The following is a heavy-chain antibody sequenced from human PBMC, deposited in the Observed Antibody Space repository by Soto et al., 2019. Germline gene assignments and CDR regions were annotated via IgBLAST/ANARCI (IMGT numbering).Heavy chain of an antibody. J-gene: IGHJ6*02. D-gene: IGHD3-10*01. CDR1: GGSFSGYY. CDR3: ARGRRHITMVRGISRYYGMDV. V-gene: IGHV4-34*01. Sequence: QVQLQQWGAGLLKPSETLSLTCAVYGGSFSGYYWSWIRQPPGKGLEWIGEINHSGSTNYNPSLKSRVTISVDTSKNQFSLKLSSVTAADTAVYYCARGRRHITMVRGISRYYGMDVWGQGTTVTVSS. CDR2: INHSGST.